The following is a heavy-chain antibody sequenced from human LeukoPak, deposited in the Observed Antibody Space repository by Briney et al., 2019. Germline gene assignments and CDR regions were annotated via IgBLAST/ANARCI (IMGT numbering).Heavy chain of an antibody. Sequence: SQTLSLTCTVSGGSITSGSDYWSWIRQPPGKGLEWIGEINHSGSTNYNPSLKSRVTISVDTSKNQFSLKLSSVTAADTAVYYCARELVGASRFDYWGQGTLVTVSS. J-gene: IGHJ4*02. V-gene: IGHV4-39*07. CDR2: INHSGST. CDR3: ARELVGASRFDY. CDR1: GGSITSGSDY. D-gene: IGHD1-26*01.